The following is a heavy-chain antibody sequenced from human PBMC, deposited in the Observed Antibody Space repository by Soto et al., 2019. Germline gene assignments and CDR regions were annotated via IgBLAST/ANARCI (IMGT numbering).Heavy chain of an antibody. Sequence: GGSLRLSCAASGFTFSSYAMSWVRQAPGKGLEWVSAISGSGGSTYYADSVKGRFTISRDNSKNTLYLQMNSLRAEDTAVYYCAKDPPLYDYIWGSYLWGDAFDIWGQGTMVTVSS. J-gene: IGHJ3*02. V-gene: IGHV3-23*01. CDR2: ISGSGGST. CDR1: GFTFSSYA. CDR3: AKDPPLYDYIWGSYLWGDAFDI. D-gene: IGHD3-16*02.